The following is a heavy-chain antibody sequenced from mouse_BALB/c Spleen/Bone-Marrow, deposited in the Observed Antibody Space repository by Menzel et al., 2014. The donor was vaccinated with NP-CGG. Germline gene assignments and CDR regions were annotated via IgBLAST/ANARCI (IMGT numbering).Heavy chain of an antibody. J-gene: IGHJ2*01. CDR3: AKGVVARYYFDY. D-gene: IGHD1-1*01. Sequence: SHGKNLEWIGLINPYNGGTSYNQKFKGKATLTVDKSSSTAYMELLSLTSEDSAVYYCAKGVVARYYFDYWGQGTTLTVSS. CDR2: INPYNGGT. V-gene: IGHV1-26*01.